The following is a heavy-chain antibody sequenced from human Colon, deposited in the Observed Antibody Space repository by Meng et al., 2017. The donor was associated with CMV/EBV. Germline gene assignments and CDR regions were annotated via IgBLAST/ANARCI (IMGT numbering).Heavy chain of an antibody. CDR2: IVGGGGSRT. D-gene: IGHD2-15*01. CDR3: AKREYCSGSSCYTLNYYYYAVDV. CDR1: GFSFKDYA. V-gene: IGHV3-23*01. Sequence: GESLKISCAVSGFSFKDYAMVWVRQAPGKGLEWVSAIVGGGGSRTYYADSVKGRFTISRDNSKSTLYLQINSPRVEDTAVYYCAKREYCSGSSCYTLNYYYYAVDVWGQGTTVTVSS. J-gene: IGHJ6*02.